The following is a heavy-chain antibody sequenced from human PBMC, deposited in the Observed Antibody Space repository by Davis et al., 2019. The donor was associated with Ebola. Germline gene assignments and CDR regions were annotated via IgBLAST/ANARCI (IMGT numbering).Heavy chain of an antibody. D-gene: IGHD3-10*01. CDR1: GFSFGTYG. V-gene: IGHV3-30*18. Sequence: PGGSLRLSCTAFGFSFGTYGMHWVRQAPGKGLEWVQNLSYDGSHTSSIDSVKGRFTISRDNSKNTLYLQMNSLRGEDTAVYYCAQEYCSNSGSYCTVFDHWGQGTLVTVSS. J-gene: IGHJ4*02. CDR2: LSYDGSHT. CDR3: AQEYCSNSGSYCTVFDH.